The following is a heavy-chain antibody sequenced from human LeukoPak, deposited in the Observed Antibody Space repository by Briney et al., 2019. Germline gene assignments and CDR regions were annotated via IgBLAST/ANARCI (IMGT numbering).Heavy chain of an antibody. CDR2: IHFSGTT. CDR3: ARGGGFLTTVNY. CDR1: GGSISDYY. Sequence: SETLSLTCTVSGGSISDYYWSWVRQPAGKGLEWIGRIHFSGTTYYNPSLKSRFTMSIDTSKNQFSLKLSSVTAADTAVYYCARGGGFLTTVNYWGQGTLVTVSS. D-gene: IGHD4-17*01. V-gene: IGHV4-4*07. J-gene: IGHJ4*02.